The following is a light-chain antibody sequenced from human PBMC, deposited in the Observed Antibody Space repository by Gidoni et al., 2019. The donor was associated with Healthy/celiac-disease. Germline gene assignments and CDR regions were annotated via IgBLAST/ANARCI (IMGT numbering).Light chain of an antibody. CDR3: MQALPTPR. CDR2: LGS. J-gene: IGKJ4*01. CDR1: QSLLHSNGYNY. V-gene: IGKV2-28*01. Sequence: DIVMTQSPLSLPVTPGEPASISCRSSQSLLHSNGYNYLDWYLQKPGQSPQLLIYLGSNRASGVPDRFSGSGSGTDFTLKISRVEAEDVGVYYCMQALPTPRFXGXTKVEIK.